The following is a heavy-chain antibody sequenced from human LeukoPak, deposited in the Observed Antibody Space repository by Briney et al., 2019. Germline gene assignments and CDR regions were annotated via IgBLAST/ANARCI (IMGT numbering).Heavy chain of an antibody. Sequence: GGSLKLSCAASGFTFSNYWMTWVRQAPGKGLEWVSAISGSGGSTYYADSVKGRFTISRDNSKNTLYLQMNSLRAEDTAVYYCANDAAYTSGFFDYWGEGTVVTASS. CDR3: ANDAAYTSGFFDY. J-gene: IGHJ4*02. CDR2: ISGSGGST. D-gene: IGHD6-19*01. V-gene: IGHV3-23*01. CDR1: GFTFSNYW.